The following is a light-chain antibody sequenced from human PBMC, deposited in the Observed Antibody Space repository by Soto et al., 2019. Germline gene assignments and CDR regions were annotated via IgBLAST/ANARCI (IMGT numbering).Light chain of an antibody. V-gene: IGKV3-15*01. CDR3: QQYYKWPPFT. CDR2: NAA. CDR1: QRIDTS. J-gene: IGKJ3*01. Sequence: EIVMTQSPATLSVSPGERATLSCRASQRIDTSLAWYQHRPGQAPRLLLYNAATRATGIPARFSGRGFGTEFTPTISSLQSEDFALYYCQQYYKWPPFTFGPGTKVDI.